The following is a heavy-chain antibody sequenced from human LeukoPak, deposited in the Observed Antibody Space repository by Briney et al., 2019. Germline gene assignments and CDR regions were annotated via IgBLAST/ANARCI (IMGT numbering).Heavy chain of an antibody. CDR3: AKDRYYGSGSYYTFWFDP. V-gene: IGHV3-23*01. CDR2: ISGSGGST. Sequence: GGSLRLSCAASGFTFSSYAMSWVRQAPGKGLEWVSAISGSGGSTYYADSVKGRFTIPRDNSKNTLYLQMNSLRAEDTAVYYCAKDRYYGSGSYYTFWFDPWGQGTLVTVSS. D-gene: IGHD3-10*01. CDR1: GFTFSSYA. J-gene: IGHJ5*02.